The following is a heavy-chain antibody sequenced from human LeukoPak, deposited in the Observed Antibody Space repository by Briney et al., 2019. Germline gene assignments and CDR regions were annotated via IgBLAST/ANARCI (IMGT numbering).Heavy chain of an antibody. Sequence: RAGGSLRLSCAASGFTFDTYGMTWVRQAPGKGLEWVSGVNWNGGSTGYADSVKGRFTISRDNAKNSLYLQMNSLRAEDTALYYCARVASTTVTHYYYYYMDVWGKGTTVTVSS. CDR1: GFTFDTYG. J-gene: IGHJ6*03. CDR3: ARVASTTVTHYYYYYMDV. V-gene: IGHV3-20*04. CDR2: VNWNGGST. D-gene: IGHD4-17*01.